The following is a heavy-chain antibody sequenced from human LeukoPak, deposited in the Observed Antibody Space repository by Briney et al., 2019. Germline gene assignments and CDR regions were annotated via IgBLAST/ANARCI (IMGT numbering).Heavy chain of an antibody. V-gene: IGHV3-74*01. Sequence: GGSLRLSCAASGFTFSSYWMHWVRHAPGKGLVWVSRINSDGSSTSYADSVKGRFTISRDNAKNTLYLQMNSLRAEDTAVYYCATEGYCSGGSCYSYVFYWGQGTLVTVSS. CDR2: INSDGSST. D-gene: IGHD2-15*01. J-gene: IGHJ4*02. CDR3: ATEGYCSGGSCYSYVFY. CDR1: GFTFSSYW.